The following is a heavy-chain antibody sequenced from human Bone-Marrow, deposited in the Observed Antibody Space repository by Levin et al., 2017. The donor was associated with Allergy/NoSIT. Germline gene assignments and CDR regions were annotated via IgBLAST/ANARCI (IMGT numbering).Heavy chain of an antibody. CDR1: GFTFSSYC. Sequence: GGSLRLSCAASGFTFSSYCINWVRQVPGKGLEWVSSISSTGGYIFYADSVKGRFTVSRDNAKNSLYLQMNSLTAEDTAVYYCARDATHSDFWRGHSDYWGQGTLVTVSS. CDR3: ARDATHSDFWRGHSDY. V-gene: IGHV3-21*01. J-gene: IGHJ4*02. D-gene: IGHD3-3*01. CDR2: ISSTGGYI.